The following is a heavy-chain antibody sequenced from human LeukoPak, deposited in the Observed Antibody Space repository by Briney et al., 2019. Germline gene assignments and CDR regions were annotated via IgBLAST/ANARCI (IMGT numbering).Heavy chain of an antibody. D-gene: IGHD3-22*01. J-gene: IGHJ3*02. V-gene: IGHV3-30-3*01. CDR2: ISYDGSNK. Sequence: GRSLRLSCAASGFTFSSYAMHWVRQAPGKGLEWVAVISYDGSNKYYADSVKGRFTISRDSSKNTLYLQMNSLRAEDTAVYYCARDRQYYDSGDAFDIWGQGTTVTASS. CDR3: ARDRQYYDSGDAFDI. CDR1: GFTFSSYA.